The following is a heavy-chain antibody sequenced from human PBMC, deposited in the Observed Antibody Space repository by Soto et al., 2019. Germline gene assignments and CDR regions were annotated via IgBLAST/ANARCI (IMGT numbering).Heavy chain of an antibody. V-gene: IGHV3-23*05. J-gene: IGHJ4*02. Sequence: EVPLLESGGGLVQPGGSLRLSCRASGFTFSDYAMGWVRQAPGKGLEWVSATDSGGGSTYYADSVKGRFTISRDNVRNTLFLQMNSLRAEDTAVYYCARRTPMTAVTVFDCWGQGTLVTVSS. D-gene: IGHD3-22*01. CDR1: GFTFSDYA. CDR2: TDSGGGST. CDR3: ARRTPMTAVTVFDC.